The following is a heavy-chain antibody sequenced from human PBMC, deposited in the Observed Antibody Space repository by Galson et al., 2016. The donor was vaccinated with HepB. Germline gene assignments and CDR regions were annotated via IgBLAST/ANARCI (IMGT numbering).Heavy chain of an antibody. Sequence: SVKVSCKASGYTFTDYHMHWVRQAPGQGLEWMARINPKSGDTNYARKFQGRVTMARDTSLRTAYMAVSRLSPYDTAVYYCAREDRSYYESGSPNDPWGQGTPVTVSS. D-gene: IGHD3-10*01. CDR3: AREDRSYYESGSPNDP. V-gene: IGHV1-2*06. CDR1: GYTFTDYH. CDR2: INPKSGDT. J-gene: IGHJ5*02.